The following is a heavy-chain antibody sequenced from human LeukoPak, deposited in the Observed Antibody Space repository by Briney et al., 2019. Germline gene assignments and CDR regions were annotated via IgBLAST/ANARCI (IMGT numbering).Heavy chain of an antibody. CDR3: AREVVF. D-gene: IGHD3-16*01. V-gene: IGHV4-30-4*08. Sequence: SWVRQAPGKGLEWIGYIYYSGSTYYNPSLKSRVTISVDTSKNQFSLKLSSVTAADTAVYYCAREVVFWGQGTLVTVSS. J-gene: IGHJ4*02. CDR2: IYYSGST.